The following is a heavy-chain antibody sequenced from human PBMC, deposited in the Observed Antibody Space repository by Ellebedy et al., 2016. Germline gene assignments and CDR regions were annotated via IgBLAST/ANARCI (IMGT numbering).Heavy chain of an antibody. CDR2: ISYDGSNK. J-gene: IGHJ4*02. Sequence: GGSLRLSRAASGFTFSSYAMHWVRQAPGKGLEWVAVISYDGSNKYYADSVKGRFTISRDNSKNTLYLQMNSLRAEDTAVYYCARDPDYGGSGSFFDFWGQGILVTVSS. D-gene: IGHD3-10*01. CDR1: GFTFSSYA. V-gene: IGHV3-30-3*01. CDR3: ARDPDYGGSGSFFDF.